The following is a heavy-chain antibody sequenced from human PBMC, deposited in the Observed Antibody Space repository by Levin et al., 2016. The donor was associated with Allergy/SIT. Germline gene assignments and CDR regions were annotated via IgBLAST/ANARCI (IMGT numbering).Heavy chain of an antibody. J-gene: IGHJ6*02. CDR3: ARDYDFWSGYYTGREARSFLRYYYYGMDV. D-gene: IGHD3-3*01. Sequence: SVKVSCKASGGTFSSYAISWVRQAPGQGLEWMGGIIPIFGTANYAQKFQGRVTITADESTSTAYMELSSLRSEDTAVYYCARDYDFWSGYYTGREARSFLRYYYYGMDVWGQGTTVTVSS. CDR1: GGTFSSYA. V-gene: IGHV1-69*13. CDR2: IIPIFGTA.